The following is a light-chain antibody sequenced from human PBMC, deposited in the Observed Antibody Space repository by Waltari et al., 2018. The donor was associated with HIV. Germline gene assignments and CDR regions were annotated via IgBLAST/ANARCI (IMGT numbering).Light chain of an antibody. Sequence: DIQMTQSPSTLSASVGTRVTLTCRASQTISSRVAWYQQKPGKAPRLLMSKASTLESGVPSTFSGSGSGTQFTLTSSSLQPDDFATYYCQQYYSDPYTFGKGTKLEIK. CDR3: QQYYSDPYT. CDR1: QTISSR. V-gene: IGKV1-5*03. CDR2: KAS. J-gene: IGKJ2*01.